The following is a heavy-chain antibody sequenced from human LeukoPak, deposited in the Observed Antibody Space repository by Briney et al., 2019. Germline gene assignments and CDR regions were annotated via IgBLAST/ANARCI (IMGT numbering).Heavy chain of an antibody. CDR2: IFFSGST. CDR3: ARDGYNPVAFDI. J-gene: IGHJ3*02. CDR1: GGSITNYY. D-gene: IGHD5-24*01. Sequence: SETLSLTCTVSGGSITNYYWSWIRQSPGKGLEWIGYIFFSGSTNYNPSLKSRVTISLDTSKNHVSLQLRSVTATDTAVYYCARDGYNPVAFDIWGQGTVVTVSS. V-gene: IGHV4-59*01.